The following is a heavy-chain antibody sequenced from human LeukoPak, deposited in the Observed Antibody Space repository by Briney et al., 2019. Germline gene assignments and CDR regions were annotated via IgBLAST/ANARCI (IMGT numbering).Heavy chain of an antibody. V-gene: IGHV4-31*03. CDR3: ARDASSSYWYFDL. Sequence: SQTLSLTCTVSGGSISSGGYYRSWIRQHPGKGLEWIGYIYYSGSTYYNPSLKSRVTISVDTSKNQLSLKLSSVTAADTAVYYCARDASSSYWYFDLWGRGTLVTVSS. D-gene: IGHD6-6*01. CDR1: GGSISSGGYY. J-gene: IGHJ2*01. CDR2: IYYSGST.